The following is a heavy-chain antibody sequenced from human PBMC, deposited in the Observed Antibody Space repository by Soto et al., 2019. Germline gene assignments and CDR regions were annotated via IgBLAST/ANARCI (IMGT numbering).Heavy chain of an antibody. CDR2: IYYSGST. Sequence: SETLSLTCTVSGGSISSGGYYWSWIRQHPGKGLEWIGNIYYSGSTYYNPSLKSRVTISVDTSKNQFSLKLSSVTAADTAVYYCARDQPSPYGSGSSMDVWGQGTTVTVSS. V-gene: IGHV4-31*02. J-gene: IGHJ6*02. D-gene: IGHD3-10*01. CDR1: GGSISSGGYY. CDR3: ARDQPSPYGSGSSMDV.